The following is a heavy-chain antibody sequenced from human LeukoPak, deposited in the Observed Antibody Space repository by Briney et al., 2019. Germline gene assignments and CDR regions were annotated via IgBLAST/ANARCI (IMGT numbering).Heavy chain of an antibody. CDR3: ATWTQDIVVVPAASYAFDI. CDR1: GGSISSGGYY. V-gene: IGHV4-61*08. Sequence: SETLSLTCTVSGGSISSGGYYWSWIRQPPGKGLEWIGEINHSGSTSYNPSLKSRVTISVDTSKNQFSLKLSSVTAADTAVYYCATWTQDIVVVPAASYAFDIWGQGTMVTVSS. CDR2: INHSGST. J-gene: IGHJ3*02. D-gene: IGHD2-2*01.